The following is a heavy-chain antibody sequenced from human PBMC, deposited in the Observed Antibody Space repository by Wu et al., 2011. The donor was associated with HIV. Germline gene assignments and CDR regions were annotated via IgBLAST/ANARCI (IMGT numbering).Heavy chain of an antibody. D-gene: IGHD2-15*01. CDR1: GGTFSSYA. Sequence: QVQLVQSGAEVKKPGSSVKVSCKASGGTFSSYAISWVRQAPGQGLEWMGGIIPIFGTAHYTQKFQGQSHDYHGQSTSTAYMELSSLRSEDTAVYYCAIRERLVVIAAMGDRFHFYGMDVWGQGTTVTVSS. J-gene: IGHJ6*02. CDR2: IIPIFGTA. CDR3: AIRERLVVIAAMGDRFHFYGMDV. V-gene: IGHV1-69*05.